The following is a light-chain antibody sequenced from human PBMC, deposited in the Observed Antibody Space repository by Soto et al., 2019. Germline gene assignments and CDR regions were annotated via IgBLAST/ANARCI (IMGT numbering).Light chain of an antibody. CDR2: GAS. V-gene: IGKV3-20*01. CDR1: QSVSSSY. CDR3: QQYGSSPKT. J-gene: IGKJ1*01. Sequence: EIVLTQSPGTLSLSPGERATLSCRASQSVSSSYLAWYQQKPGQAPRLLIYGASSRATGIPDRFRCSGSGKVITLTISRLEPKDFAVYYCQQYGSSPKTFGQGTKVEIK.